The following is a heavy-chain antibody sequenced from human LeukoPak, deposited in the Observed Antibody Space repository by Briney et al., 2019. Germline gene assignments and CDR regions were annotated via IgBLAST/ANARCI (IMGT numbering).Heavy chain of an antibody. CDR1: GGSISSYY. Sequence: SETLSLTCTVSGGSISSYYWSWIRQPPGKGLEYIGYIYYRGSTNYNPSLKSRVTISIDTSKKQFSLKLSSVTAADTAVYYCARQVGSGIDYWGQGTLVTVSS. V-gene: IGHV4-59*08. J-gene: IGHJ4*02. D-gene: IGHD1-26*01. CDR2: IYYRGST. CDR3: ARQVGSGIDY.